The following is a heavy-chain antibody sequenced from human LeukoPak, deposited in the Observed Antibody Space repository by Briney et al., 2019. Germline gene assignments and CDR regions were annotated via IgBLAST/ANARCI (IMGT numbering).Heavy chain of an antibody. CDR3: ATERFDGFDM. J-gene: IGHJ3*02. V-gene: IGHV3-74*01. CDR1: GFPLSSSP. Sequence: GGSLRLSCAASGFPLSSSPLNWVRQGPGKGLAYVSGIRGDGRFTSYADSVKGRFTISRDNAKNTLYLQMSSLRVEDTAVYYCATERFDGFDMWGQGTMVTVSS. CDR2: IRGDGRFT. D-gene: IGHD6-25*01.